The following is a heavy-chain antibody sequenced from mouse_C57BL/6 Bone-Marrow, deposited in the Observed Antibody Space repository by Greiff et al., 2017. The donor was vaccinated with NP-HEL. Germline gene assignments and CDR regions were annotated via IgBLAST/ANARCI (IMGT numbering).Heavy chain of an antibody. CDR2: ISSGGDYI. Sequence: EVKLVESGEGLVKPGGSLKLSCAASGFTFSSYAMSWVRQTPEKRLEWVAYISSGGDYIYYADTVKGRFTISRDNARNTLYLQMSSLKSEDTAMYYCTRGNGSSYWYFDVWGTGTTVTVSS. CDR1: GFTFSSYA. D-gene: IGHD1-1*01. CDR3: TRGNGSSYWYFDV. V-gene: IGHV5-9-1*02. J-gene: IGHJ1*03.